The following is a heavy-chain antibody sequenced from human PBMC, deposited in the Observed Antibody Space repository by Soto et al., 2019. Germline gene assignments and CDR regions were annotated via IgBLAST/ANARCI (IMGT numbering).Heavy chain of an antibody. CDR2: VSSGSTYI. CDR1: GFTFSSYD. J-gene: IGHJ4*02. V-gene: IGHV3-21*01. D-gene: IGHD6-13*01. CDR3: ARGVWNFDY. Sequence: GGSLRLSCAASGFTFSSYDMNWVRQAPGKGLEWVSSVSSGSTYIYYADSVKGRFTISRDNAKNSLFLQMNSLRAEDTAVYYCARGVWNFDYCGQGTLVTVSS.